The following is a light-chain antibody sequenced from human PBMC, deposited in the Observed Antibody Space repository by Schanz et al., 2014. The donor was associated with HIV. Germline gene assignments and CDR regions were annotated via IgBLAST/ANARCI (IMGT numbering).Light chain of an antibody. J-gene: IGKJ2*01. V-gene: IGKV1-39*01. CDR3: QQSYSATPYT. Sequence: DIQMTQSPSSLSASVGDRVTISCRASQSISNWLAWYQQKPGKAPKLLISQASSLQSGVPSRFSGSGSGTHFTLTITSLQFDDFATYYCQQSYSATPYTFGQGTRLEIK. CDR1: QSISNW. CDR2: QAS.